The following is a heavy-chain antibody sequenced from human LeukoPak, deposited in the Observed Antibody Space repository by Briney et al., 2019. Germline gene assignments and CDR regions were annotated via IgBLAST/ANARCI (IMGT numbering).Heavy chain of an antibody. J-gene: IGHJ4*02. CDR2: TYYSGST. CDR1: GGSISSGGYY. Sequence: SETLSLTCTVSGGSISSGGYYWSWIRQHPGKGLEWIGYTYYSGSTYYNPSLKSRVTISVDTSKNQFSLKLSSVTAADTAVYYCARTKAYYDYVWGSYRYGSPFDYWGQGTLVTVSS. D-gene: IGHD3-16*02. CDR3: ARTKAYYDYVWGSYRYGSPFDY. V-gene: IGHV4-31*03.